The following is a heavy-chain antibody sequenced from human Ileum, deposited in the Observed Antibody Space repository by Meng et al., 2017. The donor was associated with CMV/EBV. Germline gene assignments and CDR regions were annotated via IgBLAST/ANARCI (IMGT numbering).Heavy chain of an antibody. J-gene: IGHJ6*02. CDR3: ARGSWYYYYGMDV. CDR2: ISWGGGPT. CDR1: GFTFDDYT. Sequence: GESLKISCAASGFTFDDYTMHWVRQAPGKGLEWVSLISWGGGPTYYADSVKGRFTISKDKSNNSLYLQMNSLRAEDTAVYYCARGSWYYYYGMDVWGQGTTVTVSS. V-gene: IGHV3-43*01.